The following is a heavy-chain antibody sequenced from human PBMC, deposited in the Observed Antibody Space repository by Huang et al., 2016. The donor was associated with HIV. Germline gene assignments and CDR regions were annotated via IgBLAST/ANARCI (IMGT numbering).Heavy chain of an antibody. Sequence: EVLLLESGGGLVQPGGSLRLACVASGFTFSSYAMSWVRQVPGKGVEWVSGITDGINNRIYAHSVKGRFAVSRDESTNTLYLQMNSLGAEDTAVYYCAKDADTSGYDVLGPFGSWGQGTLVTVSS. CDR2: ITDGINNR. CDR3: AKDADTSGYDVLGPFGS. V-gene: IGHV3-23*01. CDR1: GFTFSSYA. D-gene: IGHD3-3*01. J-gene: IGHJ4*02.